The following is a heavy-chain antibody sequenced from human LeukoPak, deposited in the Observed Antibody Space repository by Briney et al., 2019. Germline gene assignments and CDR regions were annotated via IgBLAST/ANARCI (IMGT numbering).Heavy chain of an antibody. CDR2: IYRGGSI. J-gene: IGHJ6*02. D-gene: IGHD5-18*01. CDR1: GFTVSNNY. CDR3: TRGVTGAYNYGTDGMDV. V-gene: IGHV3-66*01. Sequence: GRSLRLSCGASGFTVSNNYMSWVRKAPGKGLEWVSVIYRGGSIYYADSVKGRFTIARDNSKNTLYLQMNSLRAEDTAVYYCTRGVTGAYNYGTDGMDVWGQGTTVTVSS.